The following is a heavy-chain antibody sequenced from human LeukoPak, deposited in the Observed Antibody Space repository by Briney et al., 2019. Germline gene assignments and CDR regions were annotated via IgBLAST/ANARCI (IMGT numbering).Heavy chain of an antibody. CDR3: AREAVGSGRLPYGMDV. Sequence: GGSLGLSRAASRLTVRSNNIGWVRPAPGRGLAWVSVFYSDDSIYYSDSVRGRFTISRDTSKNMVYLQMNSLGGEDTAIYYCAREAVGSGRLPYGMDVWGQGAAVTVS. CDR2: FYSDDSI. D-gene: IGHD3-3*01. CDR1: RLTVRSNN. J-gene: IGHJ6*02. V-gene: IGHV3-53*01.